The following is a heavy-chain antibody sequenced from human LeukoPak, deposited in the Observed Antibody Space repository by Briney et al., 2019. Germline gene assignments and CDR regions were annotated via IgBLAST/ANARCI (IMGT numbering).Heavy chain of an antibody. Sequence: ASVKVSCKASGYSFATYAITWVRQAPGLGLEWMGWISGYNGKTKYAPKLQGRLTMTTDTSTSTAYMELRSLRSDDTAMYYCARVGATYGDPLEYDYWGQGTLVTVSS. CDR2: ISGYNGKT. V-gene: IGHV1-18*01. D-gene: IGHD1-26*01. J-gene: IGHJ4*02. CDR3: ARVGATYGDPLEYDY. CDR1: GYSFATYA.